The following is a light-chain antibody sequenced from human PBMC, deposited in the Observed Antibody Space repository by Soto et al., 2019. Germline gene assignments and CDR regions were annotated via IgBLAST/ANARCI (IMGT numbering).Light chain of an antibody. V-gene: IGKV1-33*01. CDR2: DAS. CDR3: QQYDILPIT. CDR1: QSIDSW. Sequence: DIQLTQSPSTLPASVGDRVTITCRASQSIDSWLAWYQQKPGKAPNLLIYDASNLEIGVPSRFSGSGSGTHFTFTISSLQTEDIGTYYCQQYDILPITFGRGTRLEIK. J-gene: IGKJ5*01.